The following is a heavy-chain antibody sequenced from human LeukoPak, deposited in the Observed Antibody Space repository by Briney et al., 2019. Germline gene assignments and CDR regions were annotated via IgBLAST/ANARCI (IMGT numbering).Heavy chain of an antibody. Sequence: GGSLRLFCAASGFTFSSYPMNWVRQAPGMGLEWVSYISRTGSTYYAGSVKGRFTISRDNAKNSLYLQMNSLRDEDTAVYYCVRDVSSSGGDFYWGQGTLVTVSS. CDR3: VRDVSSSGGDFY. D-gene: IGHD2-21*02. CDR2: ISRTGST. J-gene: IGHJ4*02. V-gene: IGHV3-48*02. CDR1: GFTFSSYP.